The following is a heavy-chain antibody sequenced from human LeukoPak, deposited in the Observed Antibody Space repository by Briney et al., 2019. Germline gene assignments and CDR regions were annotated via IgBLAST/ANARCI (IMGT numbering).Heavy chain of an antibody. Sequence: SETLSPTCSVSDGSMGTYYWGWIRQPPGKRLEWIGYIYYSGSTTYNPSLKSRVTVSVDTSKNQFSLKLTSMTAADTAVYYCARGRLGRQHASFFDSWGHGTLVTVSS. J-gene: IGHJ4*01. CDR1: DGSMGTYY. D-gene: IGHD2-2*01. CDR3: ARGRLGRQHASFFDS. V-gene: IGHV4-59*08. CDR2: IYYSGST.